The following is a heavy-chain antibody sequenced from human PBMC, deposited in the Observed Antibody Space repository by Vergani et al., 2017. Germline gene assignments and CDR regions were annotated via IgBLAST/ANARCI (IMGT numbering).Heavy chain of an antibody. CDR1: GFTFSNAW. V-gene: IGHV3-15*01. J-gene: IGHJ4*02. CDR3: TLDYYDSSGYYGGAYLTDC. Sequence: EVQLVESGGGLVQPGGSLRLSCAASGFTFSNAWMSWVRQAPGKGLEWVGRIKSKTDGGTKDYDAPVKGRFTISSDDSKNTLYLQMNSLKTEDTAVYYCTLDYYDSSGYYGGAYLTDCWGQGTLVTVSS. D-gene: IGHD3-22*01. CDR2: IKSKTDGGTK.